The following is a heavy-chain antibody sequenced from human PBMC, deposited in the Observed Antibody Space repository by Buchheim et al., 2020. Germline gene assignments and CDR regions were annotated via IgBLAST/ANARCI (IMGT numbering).Heavy chain of an antibody. CDR1: GFTFSSYW. CDR2: INSDGSST. J-gene: IGHJ5*02. Sequence: EVQLVESGGGLVQPGGSLRLSCAASGFTFSSYWMHWFRQAPGKGLVWVSRINSDGSSTSYADSVKGRFTISRDNAKNTRYLQMNSLRAEDTAVYYCARDVGPNYDFWSGYSGGWFDPWGQGTL. V-gene: IGHV3-74*01. CDR3: ARDVGPNYDFWSGYSGGWFDP. D-gene: IGHD3-3*01.